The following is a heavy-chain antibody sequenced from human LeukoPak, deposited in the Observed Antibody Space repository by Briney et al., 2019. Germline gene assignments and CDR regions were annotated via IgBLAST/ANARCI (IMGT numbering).Heavy chain of an antibody. CDR1: GGTFSSYA. Sequence: SVKVSCKASGGTFSSYAISRVRQAPGQGLEWMGRIIPILGIANYAQKFQGRVTTTADESTSTAYMELSSLRSEDTAVYYCATAPGAGGYYYYMDVWGKGTTVTVSS. D-gene: IGHD2-15*01. V-gene: IGHV1-69*04. CDR3: ATAPGAGGYYYYMDV. CDR2: IIPILGIA. J-gene: IGHJ6*03.